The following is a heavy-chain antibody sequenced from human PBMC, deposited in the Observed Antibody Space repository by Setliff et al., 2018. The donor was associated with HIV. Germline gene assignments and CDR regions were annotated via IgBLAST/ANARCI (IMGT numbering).Heavy chain of an antibody. CDR3: ARPGSSSYYYALDV. Sequence: LSLTCSFSGGSISSHYWSWIRQTPGKGLEWIGTMYNAGRISYNPSLRSRVTFSVDTSKNQFSLNLRSVTAADTAVYYCARPGSSSYYYALDVWGQGTTVTVSS. J-gene: IGHJ6*02. CDR1: GGSISSHY. CDR2: MYNAGRI. V-gene: IGHV4-59*11. D-gene: IGHD3-10*01.